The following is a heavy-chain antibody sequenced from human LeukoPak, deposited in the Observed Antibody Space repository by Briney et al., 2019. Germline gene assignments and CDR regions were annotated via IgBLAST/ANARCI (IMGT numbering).Heavy chain of an antibody. CDR1: GFTFSSYA. J-gene: IGHJ4*02. CDR2: ISGSGGST. D-gene: IGHD6-6*01. V-gene: IGHV3-23*01. Sequence: GGSLRLSCVASGFTFSSYAMSWVRQAPGKGLEWVSAISGSGGSTYYADSVKGRFTISRDNSKNTLYLQMNSLRAEDTAVYYCAKGSARRTGLYFDYWGQGTLVTVSS. CDR3: AKGSARRTGLYFDY.